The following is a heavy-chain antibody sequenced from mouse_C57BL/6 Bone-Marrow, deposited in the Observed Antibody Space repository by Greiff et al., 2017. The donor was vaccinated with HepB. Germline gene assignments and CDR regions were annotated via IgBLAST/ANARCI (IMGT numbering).Heavy chain of an antibody. Sequence: EVNLQQSGAELVRPGASVKLSCTASGFNIKDDYMHWVKQRPEQGLEWIGWIDPENGDTEYASKFQGKATITADTSSNTAYLQLSSLTSEDTAVYYCTTEDGDAYWGQGTLVTVSA. CDR1: GFNIKDDY. CDR2: IDPENGDT. CDR3: TTEDGDAY. D-gene: IGHD2-3*01. V-gene: IGHV14-4*01. J-gene: IGHJ3*01.